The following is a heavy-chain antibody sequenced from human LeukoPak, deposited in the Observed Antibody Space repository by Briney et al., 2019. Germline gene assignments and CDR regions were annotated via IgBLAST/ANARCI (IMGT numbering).Heavy chain of an antibody. J-gene: IGHJ4*02. CDR3: ARVSRDGYYLFDY. CDR1: GHTFTSYG. Sequence: GASVKVSCKASGHTFTSYGISWVRQAPGQGLEWMGRINPSGGSTNYARQFQDRVTMTSDTSTTTVYMELSSLRSEDTAVYFCARVSRDGYYLFDYWGQGTLVTVSS. D-gene: IGHD5-24*01. CDR2: INPSGGST. V-gene: IGHV1-46*01.